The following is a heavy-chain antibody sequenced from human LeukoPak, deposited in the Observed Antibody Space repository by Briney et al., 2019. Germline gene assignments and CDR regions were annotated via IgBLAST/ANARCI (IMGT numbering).Heavy chain of an antibody. V-gene: IGHV3-53*01. CDR1: GFTVSSSY. CDR3: ATSWGPDTSAFRWGRDGMDV. J-gene: IGHJ6*02. D-gene: IGHD3-16*01. Sequence: GGSLRLSCAASGFTVSSSYMYWVRQAPGKGLEWVSFFYRGDSTYYAESVRGRFTISRDNSKNTLYLLMNSLIPEDTAVYYCATSWGPDTSAFRWGRDGMDVWGQGTTVIVS. CDR2: FYRGDST.